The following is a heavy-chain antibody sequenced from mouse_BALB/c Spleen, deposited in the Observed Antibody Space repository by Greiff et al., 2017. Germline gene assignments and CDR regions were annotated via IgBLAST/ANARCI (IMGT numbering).Heavy chain of an antibody. Sequence: LVKTGASVKISCKASGYSFTGYYMHWVKQSHGKSLEWIGYISCYNGATSYNQKFKGKATFTVDTSSSTAYMQFNSLTSEDSAVYYCARGDIPYWYFDVWGAGTTVTVSS. CDR3: ARGDIPYWYFDV. J-gene: IGHJ1*01. D-gene: IGHD5-2*01. CDR2: ISCYNGAT. CDR1: GYSFTGYY. V-gene: IGHV1S34*01.